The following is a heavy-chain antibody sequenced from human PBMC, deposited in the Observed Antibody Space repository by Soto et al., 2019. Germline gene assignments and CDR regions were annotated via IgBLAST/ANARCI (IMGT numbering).Heavy chain of an antibody. CDR1: GFTVGDYA. Sequence: GGSLRLSCTPSGFTVGDYALSWVRQAPGKGLEWVGFMRSKVYGGTTEFAASVEGRFHILRDDFGGAAYLEMNSLKTEDTAVYYCSRVLGDGYKYGPSDYWGQGTLVTVSS. V-gene: IGHV3-49*04. D-gene: IGHD5-12*01. CDR3: SRVLGDGYKYGPSDY. J-gene: IGHJ4*02. CDR2: MRSKVYGGTT.